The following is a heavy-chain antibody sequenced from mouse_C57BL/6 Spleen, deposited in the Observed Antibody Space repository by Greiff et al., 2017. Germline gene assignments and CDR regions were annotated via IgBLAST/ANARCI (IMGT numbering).Heavy chain of an antibody. CDR2: ISGGGGNT. V-gene: IGHV5-9*01. D-gene: IGHD2-2*01. Sequence: DVMLVESGGGLVKPGGSLKLSCAASGFTFSSYTMSWVRQTPEKRLEWVATISGGGGNTYYPDSVQGRYTISRDNAKNTLYLQMSSLRSEDTALYYCARLPMVTGAYWGQGTLVTVSA. CDR1: GFTFSSYT. J-gene: IGHJ3*01. CDR3: ARLPMVTGAY.